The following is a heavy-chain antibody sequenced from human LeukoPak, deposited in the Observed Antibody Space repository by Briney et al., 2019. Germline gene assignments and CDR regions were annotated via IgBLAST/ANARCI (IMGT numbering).Heavy chain of an antibody. CDR2: ISGSGGST. CDR3: AKAIGDYVAFDI. CDR1: GFTFSSYA. J-gene: IGHJ3*02. D-gene: IGHD4-17*01. Sequence: PGGSLRLSCAASGFTFSSYAMSWVRQAPGKGLEWVSAISGSGGSTYYADSVKGRFTLSRDNSKNTLYLQMNSLRAEDTAVYYCAKAIGDYVAFDIWGQGTMVTVSS. V-gene: IGHV3-23*01.